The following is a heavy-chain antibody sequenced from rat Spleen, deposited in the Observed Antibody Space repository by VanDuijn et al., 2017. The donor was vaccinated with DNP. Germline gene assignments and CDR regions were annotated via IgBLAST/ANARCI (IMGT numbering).Heavy chain of an antibody. CDR1: GYSITSNY. D-gene: IGHD1-7*01. V-gene: IGHV3-1*01. CDR2: ISYSGST. CDR3: ARWTRYFDY. J-gene: IGHJ2*01. Sequence: EVQLQESGSGLVKPSQSLSLTCSVTGYSITSNYWGWIRKFPGNKMEYVGHISYSGSTNYNPSLKSRISITRDTSKSLFFLHLNSVTTEDTATYYCARWTRYFDYWGQGVMVTVSS.